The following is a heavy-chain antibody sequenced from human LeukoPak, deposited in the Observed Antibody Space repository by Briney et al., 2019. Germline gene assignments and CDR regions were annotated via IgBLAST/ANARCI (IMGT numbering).Heavy chain of an antibody. CDR3: ARSVSAYAGRGWFDP. V-gene: IGHV4-59*12. CDR2: IYYSGST. Sequence: PSETLSLTCTVSGGSFSSYYWSWIRQPPGKGLEWIGYIYYSGSTNYNPSLKSRVTISLDTSKNQFSLNLTSVTAADTAVFYCARSVSAYAGRGWFDPWGQGTLVTVSS. J-gene: IGHJ5*02. CDR1: GGSFSSYY. D-gene: IGHD5-12*01.